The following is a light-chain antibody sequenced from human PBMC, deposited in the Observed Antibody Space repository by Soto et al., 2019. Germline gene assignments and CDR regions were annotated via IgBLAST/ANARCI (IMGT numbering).Light chain of an antibody. CDR1: QSISSW. CDR2: DAS. Sequence: DIQMTQSPSTLSASVGDGVTITCRASQSISSWLAWYQQKPGEAPKLLIYDASALPRGVPSRFSGSGSGTKFTLTIASLQPDDFATYYCQQYETFSGTFGPGTKVDI. CDR3: QQYETFSGT. J-gene: IGKJ1*01. V-gene: IGKV1-5*01.